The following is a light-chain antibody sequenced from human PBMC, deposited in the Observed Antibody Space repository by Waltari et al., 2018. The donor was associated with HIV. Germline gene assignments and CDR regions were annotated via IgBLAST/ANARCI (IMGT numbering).Light chain of an antibody. J-gene: IGKJ2*02. CDR2: DAS. CDR1: QTISRN. Sequence: EIVMTQSPATLSVSPGERATLSCRASQTISRNLAWYQQRPGQAPRLIIYDASTRATNIPPRFSGTGSGTEFTLTISSLQSEDFAVYYCQHYNNWPPCTFGQGTKLEIK. CDR3: QHYNNWPPCT. V-gene: IGKV3D-15*01.